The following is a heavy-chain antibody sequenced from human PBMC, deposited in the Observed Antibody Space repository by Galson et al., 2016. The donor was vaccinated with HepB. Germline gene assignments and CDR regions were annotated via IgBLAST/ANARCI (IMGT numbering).Heavy chain of an antibody. CDR3: ARAVMLGRGMDV. D-gene: IGHD3-10*01. CDR1: GDSVYNNGAA. CDR2: TFYRSTWEN. J-gene: IGHJ6*02. V-gene: IGHV6-1*01. Sequence: CAISGDSVYNNGAAWVWIGQSPSRGLEWLGRTFYRSTWENHYTGSVRNRITISPDTSRNQFSLHLNSVTPEDTAVYYCARAVMLGRGMDVWGQGTTVTVSS.